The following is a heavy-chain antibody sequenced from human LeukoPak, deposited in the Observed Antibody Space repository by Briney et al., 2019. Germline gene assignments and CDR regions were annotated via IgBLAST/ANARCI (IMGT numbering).Heavy chain of an antibody. CDR1: GFTFSSYS. V-gene: IGHV3-21*01. Sequence: PGGSLRLSCAASGFTFSSYSMNWVRQAPGKGLEWVSCISISSSYIYYADSVKGRFTISRDNAKNSLYLEMNSLRAEDTAVYYCARGHYNGSGSYYTPDFDYWGQGTLVTVSS. CDR3: ARGHYNGSGSYYTPDFDY. D-gene: IGHD3-10*01. CDR2: ISISSSYI. J-gene: IGHJ4*02.